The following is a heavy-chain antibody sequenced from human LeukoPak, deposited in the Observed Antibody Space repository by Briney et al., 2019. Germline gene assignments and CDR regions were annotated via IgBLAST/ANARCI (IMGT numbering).Heavy chain of an antibody. D-gene: IGHD3-22*01. J-gene: IGHJ4*02. V-gene: IGHV1-18*01. CDR1: DNTLRTHG. CDR2: ISVYNR. CDR3: GRDVGRRLYDSLGYVDK. Sequence: ASVKVSCKTPDNTLRTHGITWVRQAPGQGLEWLGWISVYNRKYAENFQDRVTMTTDTPTSTVYMELGSLRSDDTAQYYCGRDVGRRLYDSLGYVDKWGPGTLVIVSS.